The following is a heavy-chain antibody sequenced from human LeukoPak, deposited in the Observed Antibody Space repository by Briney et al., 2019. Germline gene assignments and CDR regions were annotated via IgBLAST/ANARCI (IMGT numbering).Heavy chain of an antibody. Sequence: SETLSLLCSVSGGSDTRGNYYWRWVRQPPGKVLEYLGYSSLYGTTNYNPSLKSRLTISIHTSKNQLSLHLTSVTAADTAVYYCEREGGPYRPLDYSGQGTLVTVSS. CDR1: GGSDTRGNYY. CDR2: SSLYGTT. CDR3: EREGGPYRPLDY. J-gene: IGHJ4*02. V-gene: IGHV4-61*01.